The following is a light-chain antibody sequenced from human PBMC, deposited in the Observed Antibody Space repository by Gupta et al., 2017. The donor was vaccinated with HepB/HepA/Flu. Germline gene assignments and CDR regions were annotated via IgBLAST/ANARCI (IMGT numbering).Light chain of an antibody. CDR1: SSDVGGYNH. CDR3: SSYTNSSTPYV. V-gene: IGLV2-14*03. Sequence: QSALSQPSSLSGSPGQTITISCTVTSSDVGGYNHGSWYQQHPGKAPKLMTYDVTNRPSGGSSRFSGSKSGNTASLTISGRQAEDEADYYYSSYTNSSTPYVFGSGTKVTVL. J-gene: IGLJ1*01. CDR2: DVT.